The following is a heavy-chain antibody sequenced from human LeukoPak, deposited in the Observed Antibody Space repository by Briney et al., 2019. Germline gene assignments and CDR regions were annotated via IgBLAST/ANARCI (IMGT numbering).Heavy chain of an antibody. D-gene: IGHD1-26*01. CDR2: INPNSGGT. J-gene: IGHJ4*02. CDR1: GYTFTSYY. V-gene: IGHV1-2*06. Sequence: ASVKVSCKASGYTFTSYYMHWVRQAPGQGLEWMGRINPNSGGTNYAQKFQGRVTMTRDTSISTAYMELSRLRSDDTAVYYCAVIVGATTYDYWGQGTLVTVSS. CDR3: AVIVGATTYDY.